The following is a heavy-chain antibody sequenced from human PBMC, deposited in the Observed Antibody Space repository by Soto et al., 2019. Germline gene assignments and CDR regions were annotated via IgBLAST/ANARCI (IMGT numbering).Heavy chain of an antibody. V-gene: IGHV3-23*01. CDR3: AMDVWFGEKSQSFDY. D-gene: IGHD3-10*01. J-gene: IGHJ4*02. CDR1: GFTFSSYA. Sequence: GGSLRLSCAASGFTFSSYAMSWVRQAPGKGLEWVSAISGSGGSTYYADSVKGRFTISRDNSKNTLYLQMNSLRAEDTAVYYCAMDVWFGEKSQSFDYWGQGTLVTVSS. CDR2: ISGSGGST.